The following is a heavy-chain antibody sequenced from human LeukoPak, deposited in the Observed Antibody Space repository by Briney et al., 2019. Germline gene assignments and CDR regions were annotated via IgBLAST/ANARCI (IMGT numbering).Heavy chain of an antibody. V-gene: IGHV1-2*02. CDR2: INPNSGGT. J-gene: IGHJ6*02. Sequence: GASVTVSCKASGYTFTGYYMHWVRQAPGQGLEWMGWINPNSGGTNYAQKFQGRVTMTRDTSISTAYMELSRLRSDDTAVYYCAREMYYYDSSGSYYYYGMDVWGQGTTVTVSS. D-gene: IGHD3-22*01. CDR1: GYTFTGYY. CDR3: AREMYYYDSSGSYYYYGMDV.